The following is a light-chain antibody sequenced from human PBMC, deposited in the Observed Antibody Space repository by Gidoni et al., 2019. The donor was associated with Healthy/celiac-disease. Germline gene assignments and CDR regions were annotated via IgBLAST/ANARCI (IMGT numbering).Light chain of an antibody. Sequence: DIQMTQSPSSLSASVGDRVTITCRASQSISSYLNWYQQKPGKAPKLLIYAASSLQTGVPSRFSGSGSGTGFTLTISSLQPEDFATYYCQQSYSTPLTFXGXTKVEIK. CDR2: AAS. CDR3: QQSYSTPLT. CDR1: QSISSY. V-gene: IGKV1-39*01. J-gene: IGKJ4*01.